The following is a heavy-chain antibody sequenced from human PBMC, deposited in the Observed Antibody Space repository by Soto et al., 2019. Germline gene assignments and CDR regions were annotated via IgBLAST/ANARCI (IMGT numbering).Heavy chain of an antibody. D-gene: IGHD3-22*01. CDR2: INAGNGNT. CDR3: ARDLDKGITMIVLPTH. J-gene: IGHJ4*02. Sequence: QVQLVQSGAEVKKPGASVKVSCKASGYTFTSYAMHWVRQAPGQRLEWMGWINAGNGNTKYSQKFQGRVTITRDTSASTAYMELSSLRSEDTAVYYCARDLDKGITMIVLPTHWGQGTLVTVSS. CDR1: GYTFTSYA. V-gene: IGHV1-3*01.